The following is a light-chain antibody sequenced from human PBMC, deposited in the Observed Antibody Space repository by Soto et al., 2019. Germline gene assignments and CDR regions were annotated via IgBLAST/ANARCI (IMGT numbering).Light chain of an antibody. CDR2: DAS. J-gene: IGKJ1*01. V-gene: IGKV1-5*01. Sequence: IQLTQSPSTLSASVGDRITITCRASQSIRSWLAWYQQKPGKAPQLLIYDASNLESGVPSRFSGSGSGTEFTLTISSLQPDDFATYYCQQYDSFSKTFGRGTKV. CDR1: QSIRSW. CDR3: QQYDSFSKT.